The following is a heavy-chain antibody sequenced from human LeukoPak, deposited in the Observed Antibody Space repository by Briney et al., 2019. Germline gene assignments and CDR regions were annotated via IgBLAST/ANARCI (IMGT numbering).Heavy chain of an antibody. CDR1: GGSFSGYY. V-gene: IGHV4-34*01. CDR3: ASCIAAAGTPQHRFDP. D-gene: IGHD6-13*01. J-gene: IGHJ5*02. CDR2: INHSGST. Sequence: SETLSLTCAVYGGSFSGYYWSRIRQPPGKGLEWIGEINHSGSTNYNPSLKSRVTISVDTSKNQFSLKLSSVTAADTAVYYCASCIAAAGTPQHRFDPWGQGTLVTVSS.